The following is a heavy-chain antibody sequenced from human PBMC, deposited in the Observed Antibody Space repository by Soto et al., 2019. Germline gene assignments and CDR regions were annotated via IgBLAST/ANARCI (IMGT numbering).Heavy chain of an antibody. CDR1: GGSLSCYY. CDR2: INHSGST. CDR3: ARGALGRYFDWLSHGNWFDP. V-gene: IGHV4-34*01. D-gene: IGHD3-9*01. Sequence: SETLSLTCAVYGGSLSCYYWSWIRQPPGKGLEWIGEINHSGSTNYNPSLKSRVTISVDTSKNQFSLKLSSVTAADTAVYYCARGALGRYFDWLSHGNWFDPWGQGTLVTVSS. J-gene: IGHJ5*02.